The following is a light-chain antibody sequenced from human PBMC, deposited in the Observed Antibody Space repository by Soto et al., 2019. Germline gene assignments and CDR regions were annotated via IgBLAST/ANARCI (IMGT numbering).Light chain of an antibody. J-gene: IGKJ3*01. CDR1: RAITTSF. CDR3: QQYGGSPLLT. CDR2: GAS. Sequence: IALTQSPGTLSLSPGDRATLSCRASRAITTSFLAWYQQKPGQAPRLLIYGASSRATGIPDRFSGSGSGTDFTLIISRLEPEDFAVYYCQQYGGSPLLTFGPGTKVDIK. V-gene: IGKV3-20*01.